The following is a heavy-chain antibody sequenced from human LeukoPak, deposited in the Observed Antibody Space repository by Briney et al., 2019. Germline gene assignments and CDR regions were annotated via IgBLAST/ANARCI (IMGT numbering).Heavy chain of an antibody. J-gene: IGHJ3*02. V-gene: IGHV4-61*02. Sequence: PSQTLSLTCTVSGGSISSGNYYWSWIRQPAGKGLEWIGRIYASGSTNYNPSLKSQVTISVDTSKKQFSLKLSSVTAADTAVYYCARVVPGYCSTTSCYDVDTFDIWGQGTRVTVSS. CDR3: ARVVPGYCSTTSCYDVDTFDI. D-gene: IGHD2-2*01. CDR1: GGSISSGNYY. CDR2: IYASGST.